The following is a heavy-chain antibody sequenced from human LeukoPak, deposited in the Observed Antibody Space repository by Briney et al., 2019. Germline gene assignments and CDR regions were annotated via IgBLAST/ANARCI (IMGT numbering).Heavy chain of an antibody. CDR3: ARDRWDIVVVTGPFFDY. CDR1: GFTFSSYS. V-gene: IGHV3-21*01. D-gene: IGHD2-21*02. CDR2: ISSSSSYI. Sequence: PGGSLRLSCAASGFTFSSYSMNWVRQAPGKGLEWVSSISSSSSYIYYADSVKGRFTISRDNAKNSLYLQMNSLRAEDTAVYYCARDRWDIVVVTGPFFDYWGQGTLVTVSS. J-gene: IGHJ4*02.